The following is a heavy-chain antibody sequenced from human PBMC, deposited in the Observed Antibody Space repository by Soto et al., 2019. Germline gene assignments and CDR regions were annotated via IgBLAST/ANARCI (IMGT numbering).Heavy chain of an antibody. V-gene: IGHV4-34*01. J-gene: IGHJ5*02. CDR1: GGSFSGYY. Sequence: QVQLQQSGAGLLQSSATLSLNCAVYGGSFSGYYWSWFRQSPEKGLEWIGEINHGGGTNYNPSLKAPVTMAVDTAKNRFALKINSVTAADTATYSCARGGGGSPLPPRMVWFDPWGQGAEVIVSS. CDR3: ARGGGGSPLPPRMVWFDP. CDR2: INHGGGT. D-gene: IGHD3-16*01.